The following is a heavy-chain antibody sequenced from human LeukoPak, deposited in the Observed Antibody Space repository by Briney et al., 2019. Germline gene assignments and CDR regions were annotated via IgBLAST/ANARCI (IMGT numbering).Heavy chain of an antibody. Sequence: GESLKISCKVSGYSFTSYWISWVRQMPGKGLEWMGRIDPSDSYTNYRPSFQGHVTISADKSISTAYLQWSSLKASDTAMYYCATQRPGIAVAGHDFWGQGTLVTVSS. D-gene: IGHD6-19*01. CDR2: IDPSDSYT. J-gene: IGHJ4*02. CDR3: ATQRPGIAVAGHDF. CDR1: GYSFTSYW. V-gene: IGHV5-10-1*01.